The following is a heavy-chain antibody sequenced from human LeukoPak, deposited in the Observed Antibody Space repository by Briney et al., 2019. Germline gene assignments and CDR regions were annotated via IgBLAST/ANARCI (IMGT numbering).Heavy chain of an antibody. CDR1: GFPFNTYW. D-gene: IGHD3-10*01. Sequence: GGSLRLSCAASGFPFNTYWMSWVRQAPGRGLEWVANIDAGGSEKYYVDSVKGRFTISRDNAKNSLYLQMNSLRAEDTAVYYCARDSSGYYDSIWDDAFDIWGQGTMVTVSS. V-gene: IGHV3-7*01. CDR3: ARDSSGYYDSIWDDAFDI. J-gene: IGHJ3*02. CDR2: IDAGGSEK.